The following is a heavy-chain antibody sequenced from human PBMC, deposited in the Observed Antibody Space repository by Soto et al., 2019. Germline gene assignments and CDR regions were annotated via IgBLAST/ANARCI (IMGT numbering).Heavy chain of an antibody. V-gene: IGHV1-69*02. J-gene: IGHJ4*02. CDR2: INPILSMS. CDR3: ASSYGSGYRAFDY. CDR1: GDTFSFYS. D-gene: IGHD3-10*01. Sequence: QVQLVQSGAEVKKPGSSVRVSCKASGDTFSFYSINWVRQAPGLGLEWMGRINPILSMSNYAQRFQGRFTVTADKSTSTASMELSSLRSEDTAMYYCASSYGSGYRAFDYWGQGALVTVSS.